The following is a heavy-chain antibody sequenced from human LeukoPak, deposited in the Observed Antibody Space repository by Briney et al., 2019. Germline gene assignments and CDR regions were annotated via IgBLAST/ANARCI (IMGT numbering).Heavy chain of an antibody. CDR1: GGSISSSNYY. J-gene: IGHJ4*02. CDR2: IYYSGST. CDR3: ARVGVEYYGSGSSTTFDY. D-gene: IGHD3-10*01. V-gene: IGHV4-39*07. Sequence: PSETLSLTCTVSGGSISSSNYYWGWIRQPPGKRLEWIGTIYYSGSTYYNPSLKSRVTISGDTSKNQFSLKLRSVTAADTAVYYCARVGVEYYGSGSSTTFDYWGQGTLVTVSS.